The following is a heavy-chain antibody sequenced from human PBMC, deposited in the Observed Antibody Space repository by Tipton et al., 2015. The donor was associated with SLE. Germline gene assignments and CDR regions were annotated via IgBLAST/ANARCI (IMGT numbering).Heavy chain of an antibody. J-gene: IGHJ6*02. D-gene: IGHD6-13*01. CDR1: GGSISSGNSH. CDR3: ARRRGSSNWYSRYGLDV. V-gene: IGHV4-61*09. CDR2: ISTSGST. Sequence: TLSLTCSVSGGSISSGNSHWSWIRQPTGKGLEWIGHISTSGSTDYNPSLKSRVSISADTSKNQFSLPLKSVTAADTAVYYCARRRGSSNWYSRYGLDVWGQGTTVTVSS.